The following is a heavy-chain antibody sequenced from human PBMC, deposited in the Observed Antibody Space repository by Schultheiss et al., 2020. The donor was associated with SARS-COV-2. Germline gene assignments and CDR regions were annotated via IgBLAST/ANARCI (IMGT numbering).Heavy chain of an antibody. V-gene: IGHV4-61*02. CDR1: GGSISSGNYY. Sequence: SETLSLTCTVSGGSISSGNYYWIWIRQPAGRGLEWIGRVYASGTTNYNPSLKSRVSMSVDTSKNQFSLKLSSVTAADTAVYYCARVARQLTLDYWGQGTLVTVSS. CDR2: VYASGTT. D-gene: IGHD4/OR15-4a*01. CDR3: ARVARQLTLDY. J-gene: IGHJ4*02.